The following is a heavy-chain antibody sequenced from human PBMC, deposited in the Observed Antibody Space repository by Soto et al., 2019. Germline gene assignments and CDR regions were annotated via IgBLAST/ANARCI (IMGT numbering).Heavy chain of an antibody. D-gene: IGHD3-22*01. J-gene: IGHJ4*02. V-gene: IGHV3-23*01. Sequence: PGGALRLSCAASGFTFSSYAMSWVRQAPGKGLEWVSAISGSGGSTYYADSVKGRFTISRDNSKNTLYLQMNSLRAEDTAVYYCAKAQIVVVITTFDYWGQGTLVTVSS. CDR3: AKAQIVVVITTFDY. CDR2: ISGSGGST. CDR1: GFTFSSYA.